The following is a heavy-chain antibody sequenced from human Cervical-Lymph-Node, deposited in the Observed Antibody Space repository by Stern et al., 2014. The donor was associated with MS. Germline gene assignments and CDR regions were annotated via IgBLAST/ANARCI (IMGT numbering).Heavy chain of an antibody. V-gene: IGHV3-11*06. J-gene: IGHJ6*02. Sequence: VQLVQSGGGLVKPGGPLRLSCAASGFTFSDYYMTWIRQAPGKGLEWVSYITSATSSTNYADSVKGRFTISRDNAKNSLFLQMNSLRAEDTAVYYCVRMAGTVYFYGLDVWGHGTTVTVSS. D-gene: IGHD6-19*01. CDR1: GFTFSDYY. CDR3: VRMAGTVYFYGLDV. CDR2: ITSATSST.